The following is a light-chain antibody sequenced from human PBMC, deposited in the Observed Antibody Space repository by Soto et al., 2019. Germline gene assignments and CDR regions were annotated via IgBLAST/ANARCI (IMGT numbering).Light chain of an antibody. V-gene: IGKV3-20*01. CDR3: QQYGSSGT. CDR1: QSVNTN. J-gene: IGKJ1*01. Sequence: IVMTQSPATLSVSPWERATLSCRASQSVNTNLAWYQQKPGQAPRLLIYGASSRATGIPDRFSGSGSGTDFTLTISRLEPEDFAVYYCQQYGSSGTFGQGTKVDIK. CDR2: GAS.